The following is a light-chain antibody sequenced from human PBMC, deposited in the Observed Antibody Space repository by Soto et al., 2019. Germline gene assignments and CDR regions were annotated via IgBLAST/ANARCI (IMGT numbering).Light chain of an antibody. Sequence: DIQMTQSPSTLSASVGDRATITCRASQSISSWLAWYQQKPGKAPKLLIYDASSLESGVPSRFSGSGSGTEFTLTISSLQPDDFATYYCQQYNSPDTFGQGTKVDIK. CDR1: QSISSW. J-gene: IGKJ1*01. CDR2: DAS. CDR3: QQYNSPDT. V-gene: IGKV1-5*01.